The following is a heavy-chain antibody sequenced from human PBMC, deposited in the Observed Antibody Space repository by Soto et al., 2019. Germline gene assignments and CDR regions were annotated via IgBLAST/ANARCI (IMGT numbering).Heavy chain of an antibody. CDR1: GGSISSSSYY. CDR2: IYYSGST. V-gene: IGHV4-39*01. D-gene: IGHD3-16*02. Sequence: QLQLQESGPGLVKPSETLSLTCTVSGGSISSSSYYWGWIRQPPGKGLEWIGSIYYSGSTYYNPSLKSRVTISVDTSKNQFSLKLSSVTAADTAVYYCARLRLRLGELSLGAFDIWGQGTMVTVSS. CDR3: ARLRLRLGELSLGAFDI. J-gene: IGHJ3*02.